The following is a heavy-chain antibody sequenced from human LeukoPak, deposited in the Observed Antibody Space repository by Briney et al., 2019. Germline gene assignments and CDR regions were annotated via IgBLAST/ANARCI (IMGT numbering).Heavy chain of an antibody. D-gene: IGHD6-19*01. CDR1: GGSMSSYY. CDR2: IFYSGST. Sequence: SETLSLTCTVSGGSMSSYYWSWIRQPPGKGLEWIGYIFYSGSTNYNPSLKSRVTISVDTSKNQVSLKLNSVTAEDTAVYYCARHRSGWYYYFDYWGQGTLVTVSS. V-gene: IGHV4-59*08. CDR3: ARHRSGWYYYFDY. J-gene: IGHJ4*02.